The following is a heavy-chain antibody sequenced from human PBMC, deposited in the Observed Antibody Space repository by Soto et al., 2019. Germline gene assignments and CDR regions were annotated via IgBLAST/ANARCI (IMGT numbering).Heavy chain of an antibody. Sequence: GGSLRLSCTASDFSLSPYWMHWVRQVPGRGLEWVARPSSDGFGAAYADSVKGRFFISRDIARNTLSLQMNSLRADDTAVYYCARDLGGPVYWGRGTSVTVSS. J-gene: IGHJ4*02. V-gene: IGHV3-74*03. CDR1: DFSLSPYW. D-gene: IGHD3-16*01. CDR3: ARDLGGPVY. CDR2: PSSDGFGA.